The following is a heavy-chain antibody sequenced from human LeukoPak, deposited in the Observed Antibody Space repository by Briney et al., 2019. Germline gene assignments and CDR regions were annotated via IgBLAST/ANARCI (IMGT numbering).Heavy chain of an antibody. J-gene: IGHJ5*02. V-gene: IGHV3-23*03. CDR1: GFTFSSYA. CDR2: AYSGGIT. D-gene: IGHD4-11*01. Sequence: PGGSLRLSCAASGFTFSSYAMMWVRQAPGKGLEWVSVAYSGGITYYLDSVKGRFTVSRDNAKNTLYLQMDSLRAEDTAIYYCARVEGDYTPNRFDPWGQGTLVTVSS. CDR3: ARVEGDYTPNRFDP.